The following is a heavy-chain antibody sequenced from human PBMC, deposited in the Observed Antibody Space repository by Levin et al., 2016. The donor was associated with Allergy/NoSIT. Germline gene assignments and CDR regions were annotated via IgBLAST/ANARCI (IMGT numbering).Heavy chain of an antibody. D-gene: IGHD3-10*01. CDR2: ISYSGGST. CDR1: GFTFSSYA. Sequence: GESLKISCAASGFTFSSYAMSWVRQAPGKGLEWVSSISYSGGSTYYADSVKGRLTISRDNSKNTLHLQMDSLRDEDTAVYYCAKDRYGSGRYSDFDYWGQGTLVTVSS. CDR3: AKDRYGSGRYSDFDY. V-gene: IGHV3-23*01. J-gene: IGHJ4*02.